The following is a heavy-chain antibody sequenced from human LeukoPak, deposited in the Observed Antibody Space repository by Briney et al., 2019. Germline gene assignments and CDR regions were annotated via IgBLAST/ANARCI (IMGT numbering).Heavy chain of an antibody. CDR3: ARGSGYDYYYYYYMDV. Sequence: PSETLSLTCTVSGYSISSGYYWGWIRQPPGKGLEWIGSIYHSGSTYYNPSLKSRVTISVDTSKNQFSLKLSSVTAADTAVYYCARGSGYDYYYYYYMDVWGKGTTVTVSS. D-gene: IGHD5-12*01. CDR1: GYSISSGYY. J-gene: IGHJ6*03. V-gene: IGHV4-38-2*02. CDR2: IYHSGST.